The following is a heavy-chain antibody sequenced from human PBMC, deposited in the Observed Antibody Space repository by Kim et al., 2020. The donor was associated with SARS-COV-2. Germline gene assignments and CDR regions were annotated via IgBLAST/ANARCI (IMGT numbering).Heavy chain of an antibody. CDR2: ISWSSGSI. Sequence: GGSLRLSCAASGFTFDDYDMHWVRQAPGKGLEWVSGISWSSGSIGYADSVKGRFTISRDNAKNSLYLQMNSLRAEDTALYYCARDLGEGGLVPAAMELGYWGQGTLVTVSS. D-gene: IGHD2-2*01. V-gene: IGHV3-9*01. J-gene: IGHJ4*02. CDR1: GFTFDDYD. CDR3: ARDLGEGGLVPAAMELGY.